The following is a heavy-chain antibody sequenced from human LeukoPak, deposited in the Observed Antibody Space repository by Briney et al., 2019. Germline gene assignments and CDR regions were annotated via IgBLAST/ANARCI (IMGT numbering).Heavy chain of an antibody. Sequence: GGSLRLSCAASGFTFSSYAMSWVRQAPGKGLEWVSAISGSGGSTYYADSVKGRFTISRDNSKNTLYLQMNSLRAEDTAVYYRAKDQSPFYYYGSGSGNLFDYWGQGTLVTVSS. D-gene: IGHD3-10*01. V-gene: IGHV3-23*01. CDR1: GFTFSSYA. CDR3: AKDQSPFYYYGSGSGNLFDY. CDR2: ISGSGGST. J-gene: IGHJ4*02.